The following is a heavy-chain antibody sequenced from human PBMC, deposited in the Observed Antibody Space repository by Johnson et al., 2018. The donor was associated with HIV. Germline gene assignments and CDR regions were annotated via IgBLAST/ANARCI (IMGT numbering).Heavy chain of an antibody. D-gene: IGHD6-19*01. CDR1: GFTFSSYG. V-gene: IGHV3-30*02. CDR2: IRYDGSNK. CDR3: ARDREYGLAWGWALDI. J-gene: IGHJ3*02. Sequence: QVQLVESGGGVVQPGGSLRLSCAASGFTFSSYGMHWVRQAPGKWLEWVAFIRYDGSNKYYADSVKGRFTISRANSKHTVYLQTNRLRAEDTAFYYCARDREYGLAWGWALDIWGQGTMVTVSS.